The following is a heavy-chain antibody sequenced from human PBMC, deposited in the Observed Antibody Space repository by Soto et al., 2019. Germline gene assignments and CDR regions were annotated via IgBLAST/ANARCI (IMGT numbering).Heavy chain of an antibody. V-gene: IGHV3-33*01. CDR3: ARDWVVVVAADYYYYYGMDV. CDR2: IWYDGSNK. Sequence: PGGSLRLSCAASGFTFSSYGMHWVRQAPGKGLEWVAVIWYDGSNKYYADSVKGRFTISRDNSKNTLYLQMNSLRAEDTAVYYFARDWVVVVAADYYYYYGMDVWGQGTTVTVSS. CDR1: GFTFSSYG. J-gene: IGHJ6*02. D-gene: IGHD2-15*01.